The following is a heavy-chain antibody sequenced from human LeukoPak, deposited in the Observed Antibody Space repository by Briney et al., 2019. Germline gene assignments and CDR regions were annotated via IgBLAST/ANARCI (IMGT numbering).Heavy chain of an antibody. V-gene: IGHV4-61*02. Sequence: SETLSLTCTVSGGSISSGSYYWSWIRQPAGKGLEWIGRIYTSGSTNYNPSLKSRVTISVDTSKNQFSLKLSSVTAADTAVYYCARSPFYSGSYYPDYWGQGTLVTVSS. J-gene: IGHJ4*02. CDR2: IYTSGST. D-gene: IGHD1-26*01. CDR3: ARSPFYSGSYYPDY. CDR1: GGSISSGSYY.